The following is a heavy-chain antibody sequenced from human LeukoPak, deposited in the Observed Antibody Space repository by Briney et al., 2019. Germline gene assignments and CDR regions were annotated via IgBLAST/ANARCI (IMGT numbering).Heavy chain of an antibody. V-gene: IGHV4-34*01. CDR2: ITHSGST. J-gene: IGHJ4*02. CDR3: ARPGYSGYDIDY. Sequence: SETLSLTCAVYGGTFSGYYWSWIRQSPGKGLEWIGEITHSGSTNYNPSLKSRVTISVDTSKNQFSLKLSSVTAADTAVYYCARPGYSGYDIDYWGQGTLVTVSS. D-gene: IGHD5-12*01. CDR1: GGTFSGYY.